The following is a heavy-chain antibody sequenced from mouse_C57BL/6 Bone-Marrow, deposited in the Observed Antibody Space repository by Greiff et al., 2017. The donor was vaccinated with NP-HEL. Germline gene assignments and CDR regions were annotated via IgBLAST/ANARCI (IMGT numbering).Heavy chain of an antibody. Sequence: EVHLVESGGGLVQPGGSLSLSCAASGFTFTDYYMSWVRQPPGKALEWLGFIRNKANGYTTEYSASVKGRFTISRDNSQSILYLQMNALRAEDSATYYCARSSYYYGSSYEDYWGQGTTLTVSS. CDR3: ARSSYYYGSSYEDY. D-gene: IGHD1-1*01. CDR2: IRNKANGYTT. V-gene: IGHV7-3*01. J-gene: IGHJ2*01. CDR1: GFTFTDYY.